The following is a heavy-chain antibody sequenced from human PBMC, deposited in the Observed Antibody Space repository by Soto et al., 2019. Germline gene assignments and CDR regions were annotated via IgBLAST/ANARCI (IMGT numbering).Heavy chain of an antibody. CDR1: GGSISSGGYY. CDR2: IYYSGST. V-gene: IGHV4-31*03. CDR3: AREPVFPGSYGMDV. J-gene: IGHJ6*02. Sequence: QVQLQESGPGLVKPSQTLSLTCTVSGGSISSGGYYWSWIRQHPGKGLEWIGYIYYSGSTYYNPSLKSRVTISLDTSKNQFSLKLSSVTAADTAVYYCAREPVFPGSYGMDVWGQGTTVTVSS. D-gene: IGHD2-21*01.